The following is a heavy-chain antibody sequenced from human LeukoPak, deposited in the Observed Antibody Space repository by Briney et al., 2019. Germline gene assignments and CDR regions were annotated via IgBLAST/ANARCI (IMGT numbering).Heavy chain of an antibody. Sequence: SETLSLTCAVSGCSISSDLYSWSWIRQPPGKGLEWIVYSDHKGNTYYNPSLKSRVTVSVDRSKNQFSRKLSSVTAADTAVYFCARDSSHGANSWGPIFDIWGQGAMVTVSS. CDR2: SDHKGNT. V-gene: IGHV4-30-2*01. CDR1: GCSISSDLYS. D-gene: IGHD4-23*01. CDR3: ARDSSHGANSWGPIFDI. J-gene: IGHJ3*02.